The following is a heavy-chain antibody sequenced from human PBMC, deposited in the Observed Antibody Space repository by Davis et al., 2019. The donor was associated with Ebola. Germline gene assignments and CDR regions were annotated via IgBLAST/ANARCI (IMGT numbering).Heavy chain of an antibody. CDR1: GGTFSSYA. CDR2: IIPIFGTA. Sequence: SVKVSCKASGGTFSSYAISWVRQAPGQGLEWMGGIIPIFGTANYAHKFQGRLTMTKNISIGTAYMELSTLTSEDTAVYYCARRVYSRSGFDSWGQGTLVTVSS. J-gene: IGHJ4*02. CDR3: ARRVYSRSGFDS. V-gene: IGHV1-69*05. D-gene: IGHD2-8*01.